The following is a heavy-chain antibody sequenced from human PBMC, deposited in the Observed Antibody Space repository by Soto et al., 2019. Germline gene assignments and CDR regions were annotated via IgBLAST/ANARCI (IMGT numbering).Heavy chain of an antibody. Sequence: HPGGSLRLSCAASGFTFSSYAMSWVRQAPGKGLEWVSAISGSGGSTYYADSVKGRFTISRDNSKNTLYLQMNSLRAEDTAVYYCAKWATGSERFSYYYYYMDVWGKGTTVTVSS. J-gene: IGHJ6*03. D-gene: IGHD3-9*01. CDR2: ISGSGGST. V-gene: IGHV3-23*01. CDR1: GFTFSSYA. CDR3: AKWATGSERFSYYYYYMDV.